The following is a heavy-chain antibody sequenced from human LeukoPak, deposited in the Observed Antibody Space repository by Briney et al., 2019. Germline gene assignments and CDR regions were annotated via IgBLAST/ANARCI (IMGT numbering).Heavy chain of an antibody. CDR3: AXDGSGSYYVNAFDI. D-gene: IGHD1-26*01. V-gene: IGHV3-23*01. J-gene: IGHJ3*02. CDR2: ISGSGGST. CDR1: GFTFSSYA. Sequence: GGSLRLSCAASGFTFSSYAMSWVRQAPGKGLEWVSAISGSGGSTYYADSVKGRFTISRDNSKNTLYLQMNSLRAEDTAVYYCAXDGSGSYYVNAFDIWGQGTMVTVSS.